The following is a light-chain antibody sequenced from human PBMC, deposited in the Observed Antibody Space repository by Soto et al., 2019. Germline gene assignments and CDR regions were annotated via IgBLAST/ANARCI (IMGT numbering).Light chain of an antibody. Sequence: EVVLTQSPATLSVSPGERAILSCWASQTIRNNYLAWYQHKPGQAPRLLIYGASTRATGIPARFSGSGSGTEFTLTISGLQSEDFAVYYCQQYCDWSLTFGGGTKVEIK. V-gene: IGKV3-15*01. J-gene: IGKJ4*01. CDR2: GAS. CDR3: QQYCDWSLT. CDR1: QTIRNN.